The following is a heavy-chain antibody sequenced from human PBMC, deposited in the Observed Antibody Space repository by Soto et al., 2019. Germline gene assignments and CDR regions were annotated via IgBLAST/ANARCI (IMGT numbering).Heavy chain of an antibody. CDR1: GFTFSDYY. Sequence: GGSLRLSCAASGFTFSDYYMSWIRQAPGKGLEWVSYISSSGSTIYYADSVKGRFTISRDNAKNSLYLQMNSLRAEDTAVYYCARDRVGYSYVTGHYYYYYGMDVWGQGTTVTVSS. CDR2: ISSSGSTI. CDR3: ARDRVGYSYVTGHYYYYYGMDV. J-gene: IGHJ6*02. V-gene: IGHV3-11*01. D-gene: IGHD5-18*01.